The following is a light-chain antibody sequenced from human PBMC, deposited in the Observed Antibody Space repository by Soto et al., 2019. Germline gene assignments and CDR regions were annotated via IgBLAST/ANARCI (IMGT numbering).Light chain of an antibody. Sequence: QPVLTQSPSATASLGASVKITCTLSSGYSDYAITWHQQQPEKGPRYLMKVNSDGSHKKGDGIPDRFSGSSSGAERYLTIASLQSEDEADYYCQTWATGIRVFGGGTKLTVL. CDR1: SGYSDYA. CDR2: VNSDGSH. V-gene: IGLV4-69*01. CDR3: QTWATGIRV. J-gene: IGLJ3*02.